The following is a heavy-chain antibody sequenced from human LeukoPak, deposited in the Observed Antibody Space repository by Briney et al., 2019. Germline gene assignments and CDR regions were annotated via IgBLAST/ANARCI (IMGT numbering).Heavy chain of an antibody. D-gene: IGHD3-10*02. CDR2: ISSSGSTI. Sequence: GGSLRLSCAASGFTFSSYEMNWVRQAPGKRLEWVSYISSSGSTIYYADSVKGRFTISRDNAKNSLYLQMNSLRVEDTAVYYCAELGITMIGGVWGKGTTVTISS. CDR1: GFTFSSYE. J-gene: IGHJ6*04. V-gene: IGHV3-48*03. CDR3: AELGITMIGGV.